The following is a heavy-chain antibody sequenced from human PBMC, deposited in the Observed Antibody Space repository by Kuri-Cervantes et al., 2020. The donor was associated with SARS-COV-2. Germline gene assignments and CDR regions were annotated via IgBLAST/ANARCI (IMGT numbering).Heavy chain of an antibody. Sequence: ASVKVSCKASGYTFTGYYMHWVRQAPGQGLEWMGWISAYNGNTNYAQKLQGRVTMTTDTSTSTAYMELRSLRSDDTAVYYCARENYDFWSGYTTLFDYWGQGTTVTVSS. CDR1: GYTFTGYY. CDR3: ARENYDFWSGYTTLFDY. J-gene: IGHJ4*03. CDR2: ISAYNGNT. D-gene: IGHD3-3*01. V-gene: IGHV1-18*04.